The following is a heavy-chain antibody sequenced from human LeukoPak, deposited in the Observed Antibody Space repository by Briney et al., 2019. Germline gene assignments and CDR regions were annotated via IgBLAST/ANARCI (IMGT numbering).Heavy chain of an antibody. D-gene: IGHD2/OR15-2a*01. CDR2: IGGDGDTT. Sequence: GGSLRLSCAASGFTFRNYVMTWVRQAPGKGLEWVSSIGGDGDTTYYADFVKGRFTISRDNSKNTLYLLMTSLRAEDTAVYFCAKDVSSGWFDSWGQGTLVTVSS. CDR1: GFTFRNYV. CDR3: AKDVSSGWFDS. V-gene: IGHV3-23*01. J-gene: IGHJ5*01.